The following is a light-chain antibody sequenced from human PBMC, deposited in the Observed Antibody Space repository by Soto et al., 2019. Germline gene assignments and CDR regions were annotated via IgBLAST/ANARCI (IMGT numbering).Light chain of an antibody. CDR1: SSDVGTYNY. V-gene: IGLV2-14*01. CDR2: EVN. Sequence: QSVLTQPASVSGSPGQSTTISCTGTSSDVGTYNYVSWYQQHSGKAPKLMIYEVNNRPSGVPDRFSGSTSGNTASLTISGLQAEDEADYYCSLYTSISTYVFGTGTKVTVL. J-gene: IGLJ1*01. CDR3: SLYTSISTYV.